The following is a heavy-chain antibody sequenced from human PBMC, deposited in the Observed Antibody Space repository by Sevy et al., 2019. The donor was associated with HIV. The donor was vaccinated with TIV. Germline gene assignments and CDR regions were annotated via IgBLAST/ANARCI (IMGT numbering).Heavy chain of an antibody. D-gene: IGHD6-19*01. CDR3: AREDIRVAGLGYYFHS. V-gene: IGHV3-33*01. Sequence: GGSLRLSCAASGFSISGYGMHWVRQAPGKGLEWVAVIWYDGTNREYADSVKGRFTISRDNSKNTLYLQMNSLRVEDTAVYYCAREDIRVAGLGYYFHSWGQGTLVTVSS. J-gene: IGHJ4*02. CDR1: GFSISGYG. CDR2: IWYDGTNR.